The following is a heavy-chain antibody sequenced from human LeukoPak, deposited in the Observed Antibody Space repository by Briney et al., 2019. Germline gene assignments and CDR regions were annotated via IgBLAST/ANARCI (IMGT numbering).Heavy chain of an antibody. CDR3: ARDLGGSSSWTPSSDY. D-gene: IGHD6-13*01. Sequence: GGSLRLSCVASGFTFTNYNMNWVRQAPGEGLEWVSSISGSGTSIYYADSVRGRFTISRDNAKTSVYLEMNSLRAEDTAIYYCARDLGGSSSWTPSSDYWGQGTLVTVSS. CDR1: GFTFTNYN. CDR2: ISGSGTSI. V-gene: IGHV3-21*01. J-gene: IGHJ4*02.